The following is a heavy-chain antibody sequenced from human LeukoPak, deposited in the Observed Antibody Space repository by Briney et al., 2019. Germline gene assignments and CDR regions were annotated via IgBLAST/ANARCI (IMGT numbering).Heavy chain of an antibody. CDR2: ISAYNGNT. Sequence: ASVKVSCKASGYTFTSYGISWVRQAPGQGLEWMGWISAYNGNTNYAQKLQGRVTMTTDTSTSTAYMELRSLRSDDTAVYYCARELTMVRVVTLLGDAFDIWGQGTMVTVSS. V-gene: IGHV1-18*04. CDR3: ARELTMVRVVTLLGDAFDI. D-gene: IGHD3-10*01. CDR1: GYTFTSYG. J-gene: IGHJ3*02.